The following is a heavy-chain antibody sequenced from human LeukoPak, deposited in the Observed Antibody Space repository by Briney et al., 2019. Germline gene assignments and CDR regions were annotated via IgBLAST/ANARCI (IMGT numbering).Heavy chain of an antibody. Sequence: PSETLSLTCSISGVSMSSYYWNWIRKPAGKGLEWIGRIYVSGSTSYNPSLKSRVTMSIDTSKNQFSLNLNSVTAADTAVYYCVREIDFPGGLRIDFWGQGILVTVSS. CDR1: GVSMSSYY. V-gene: IGHV4-4*07. CDR2: IYVSGST. D-gene: IGHD3/OR15-3a*01. CDR3: VREIDFPGGLRIDF. J-gene: IGHJ4*02.